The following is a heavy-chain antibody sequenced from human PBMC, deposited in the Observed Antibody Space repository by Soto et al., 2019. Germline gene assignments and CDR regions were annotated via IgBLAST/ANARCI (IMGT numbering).Heavy chain of an antibody. CDR3: AKARGGTAGTRVTY. CDR1: RIIFRNLN. D-gene: IGHD6-13*01. Sequence: PGGSLRFSGVACRIIFRNLNLLLFRQAQGKGLEWVSFISSVGIYINYSGAVKGWCTITRDNPKNPLYLQMNSLRAEDTAAYYCAKARGGTAGTRVTYWGRGPLVVVS. V-gene: IGHV3-21*01. J-gene: IGHJ4*02. CDR2: ISSVGIYI.